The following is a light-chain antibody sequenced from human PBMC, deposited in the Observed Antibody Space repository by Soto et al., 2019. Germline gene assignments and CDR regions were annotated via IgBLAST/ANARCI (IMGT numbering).Light chain of an antibody. V-gene: IGKV3D-15*01. J-gene: IGKJ2*01. CDR3: QQYHNLLPYT. CDR1: QSVSSN. CDR2: GAS. Sequence: EIVMTQSPASLSVSPGERATLSCRASQSVSSNLAWYQQKPGQTPRLLIYGASIRATGIPARFSGSGSGTEFALTISSLQSEDFAVYYCQQYHNLLPYTFGQGTELEI.